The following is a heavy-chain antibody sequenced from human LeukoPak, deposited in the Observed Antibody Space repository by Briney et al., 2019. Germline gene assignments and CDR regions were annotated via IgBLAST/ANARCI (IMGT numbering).Heavy chain of an antibody. V-gene: IGHV3-30*02. CDR3: AKDQFYGSGSYRWGFDD. J-gene: IGHJ4*02. D-gene: IGHD3-10*01. Sequence: PRRSLRLSCAASGFIFSDFGIHWARQAPGKWLEWVGFTRYDGTHYANIVKGQFTISRDNSTNTVYLQMNSLRPEDTAVYYCAKDQFYGSGSYRWGFDDWGQGTLVTVSS. CDR2: TRYDGT. CDR1: GFIFSDFG.